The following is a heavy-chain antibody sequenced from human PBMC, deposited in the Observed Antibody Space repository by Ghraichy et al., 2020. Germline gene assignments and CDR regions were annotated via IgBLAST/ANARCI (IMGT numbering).Heavy chain of an antibody. CDR2: ISGSGDIV. D-gene: IGHD2-21*02. Sequence: LSLTCAASAFRFSDYYMTWVRQAPGKGLEWISYISGSGDIVYYADSVKGRFTISRDNAKKSLYLQMDSLRVEDTAVFYCATASSVTGLAYWGRGIMVTVSS. CDR3: ATASSVTGLAY. V-gene: IGHV3-11*01. J-gene: IGHJ4*02. CDR1: AFRFSDYY.